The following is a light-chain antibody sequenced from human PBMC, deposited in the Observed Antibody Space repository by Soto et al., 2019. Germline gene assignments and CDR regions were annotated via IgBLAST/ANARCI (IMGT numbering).Light chain of an antibody. J-gene: IGKJ1*01. Sequence: EIVLTQSPGTLSLSPGERGTLSCRASQRFGSSNLAWYQQKPGQAPRLLIYSTSSRATGIPDRFSGSGSGTDFTLTISRLEPEDFAVYYCQQYGSSRWTFGQGTKVDIK. CDR2: STS. CDR3: QQYGSSRWT. V-gene: IGKV3-20*01. CDR1: QRFGSSN.